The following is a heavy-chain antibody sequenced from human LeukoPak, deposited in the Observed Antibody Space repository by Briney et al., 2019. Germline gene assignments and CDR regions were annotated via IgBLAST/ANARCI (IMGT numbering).Heavy chain of an antibody. V-gene: IGHV1-69*13. Sequence: SVKVSCKASGGNFSSYAISWGRQAPGQGLEWKGGIIPIFGTANYAQKFQGRVTITADESTSTAYMELSSLRSEDTAVYYCARGQVVTATTNSFDPWGQGTLVTVSS. D-gene: IGHD2-21*02. CDR2: IIPIFGTA. CDR1: GGNFSSYA. J-gene: IGHJ5*02. CDR3: ARGQVVTATTNSFDP.